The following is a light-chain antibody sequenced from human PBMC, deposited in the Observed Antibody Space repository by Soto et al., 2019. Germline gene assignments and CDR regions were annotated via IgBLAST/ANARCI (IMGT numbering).Light chain of an antibody. Sequence: DIQMTQSPSSLSASVGDRVTITCQASQDISNYLNWYQQKPGKAPKLLIYAASSLQSGVPSRFSGSGSGADFILTISSLQPEDSATYYCQQSYSTPRTFGQGTKVDIK. J-gene: IGKJ1*01. CDR3: QQSYSTPRT. CDR2: AAS. CDR1: QDISNY. V-gene: IGKV1-39*01.